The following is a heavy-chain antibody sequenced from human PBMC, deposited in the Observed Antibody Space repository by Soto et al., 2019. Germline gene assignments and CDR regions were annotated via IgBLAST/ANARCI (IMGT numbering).Heavy chain of an antibody. CDR3: ARVLYCSGGSCYALDAFDI. CDR1: GYTFTSYA. CDR2: INAGNGNT. J-gene: IGHJ3*02. Sequence: ASVKVSCKASGYTFTSYAMHWVRQAPGQRLEWMGWINAGNGNTKYSQKFQGRVTITRDTSASTAYMELSSLRSEDTAVYYCARVLYCSGGSCYALDAFDIWGRGTMVTVSS. D-gene: IGHD2-15*01. V-gene: IGHV1-3*01.